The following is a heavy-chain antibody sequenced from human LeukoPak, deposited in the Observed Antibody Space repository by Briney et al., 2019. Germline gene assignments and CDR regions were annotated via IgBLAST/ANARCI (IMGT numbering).Heavy chain of an antibody. CDR1: GGSISSYY. CDR2: IYSSGST. V-gene: IGHV4-4*07. CDR3: ARGTTLAAGIFDC. Sequence: SETLSLTCSVSGGSISSYYWSWVRQPAGKGLEWIGRIYSSGSTNYNPSLNGRVTMSVDTSNNQFSLRLTSVTAADTAVYYCARGTTLAAGIFDCWGQGTLVTVSS. D-gene: IGHD6-13*01. J-gene: IGHJ4*02.